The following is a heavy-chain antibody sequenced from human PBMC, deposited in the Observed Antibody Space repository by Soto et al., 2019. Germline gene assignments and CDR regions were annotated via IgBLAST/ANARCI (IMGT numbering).Heavy chain of an antibody. D-gene: IGHD3-22*01. Sequence: GGSLRLSCAASGFTFSSYAMSWVRQAPGKGLEWVSAISGSGGSTFYADSVKGRFTISRDNSKNTLYLQMNSLRAEDTAVYYCAASDSSGYPYYFDYWGQGTLVTVSS. CDR1: GFTFSSYA. CDR3: AASDSSGYPYYFDY. V-gene: IGHV3-23*01. CDR2: ISGSGGST. J-gene: IGHJ4*02.